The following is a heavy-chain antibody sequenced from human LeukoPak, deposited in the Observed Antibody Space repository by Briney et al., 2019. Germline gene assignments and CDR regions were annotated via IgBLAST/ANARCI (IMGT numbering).Heavy chain of an antibody. J-gene: IGHJ4*02. CDR3: AKDLIQ. Sequence: PGRSLRLSCAASGFTFSSYAMHWVRQAPGKGLKWVAVTSFDGSDNYYADSVKGRFTISRDNSKNTLYLQMNSLRAEDTAVYYCAKDLIQWGQGTLVTVSS. CDR1: GFTFSSYA. CDR2: TSFDGSDN. D-gene: IGHD3-9*01. V-gene: IGHV3-30*04.